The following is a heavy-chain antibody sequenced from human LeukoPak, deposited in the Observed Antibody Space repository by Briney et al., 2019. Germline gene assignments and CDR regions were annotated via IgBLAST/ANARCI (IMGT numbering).Heavy chain of an antibody. V-gene: IGHV1-3*01. CDR1: GYTFTSYA. CDR2: INAGNGNT. J-gene: IGHJ5*02. D-gene: IGHD6-13*01. CDR3: ARDPRPGIAAAGLSP. Sequence: ASVKVSCKASGYTFTSYAMHWVRQAPGQRLEWMGWINAGNGNTKYSQKFQGRVTITRDTSAGTAYMELSSLRSEDTAVYYCARDPRPGIAAAGLSPWGQGTLVTVSS.